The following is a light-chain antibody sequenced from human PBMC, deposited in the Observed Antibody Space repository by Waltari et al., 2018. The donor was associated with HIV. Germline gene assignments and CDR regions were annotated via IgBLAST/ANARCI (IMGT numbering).Light chain of an antibody. Sequence: QSVLTQSPSASKTPGQRVLMSCSGTNSNVGNNFVSWFQKVPGGAPKLVIYRNARRPSGVPYRFSASTSVSSASLAICVLQSDDESDYFSASWDDKLSHWVFGGCTKLTV. V-gene: IGLV1-47*01. J-gene: IGLJ3*02. CDR3: ASWDDKLSHWV. CDR2: RNA. CDR1: NSNVGNNF.